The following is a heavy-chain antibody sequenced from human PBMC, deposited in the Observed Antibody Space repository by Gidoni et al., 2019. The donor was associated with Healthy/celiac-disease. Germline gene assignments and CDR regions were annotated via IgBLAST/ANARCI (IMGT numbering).Heavy chain of an antibody. CDR1: GGSFSGYY. CDR3: ARGLKPGYNRRGILLSWFDP. D-gene: IGHD3-3*02. V-gene: IGHV4-34*01. CDR2: INHSGST. Sequence: QVQLQQWGAGLLKPSEILSLTCAVYGGSFSGYYWSWIRQPPGKGLEWIGEINHSGSTNYNPSLKSRVTISVDTSKNQFSLKLSSVTAADTAVYYCARGLKPGYNRRGILLSWFDPWGQGTLVTVSS. J-gene: IGHJ5*02.